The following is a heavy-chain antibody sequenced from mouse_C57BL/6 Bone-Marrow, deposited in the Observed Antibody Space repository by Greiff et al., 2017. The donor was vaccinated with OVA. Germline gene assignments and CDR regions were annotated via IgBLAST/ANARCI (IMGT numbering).Heavy chain of an antibody. V-gene: IGHV5-2*01. J-gene: IGHJ3*01. CDR1: EYEFPSHD. Sequence: EVQLVESGGGLVQPGESLKLSCESNEYEFPSHDMSWVRKTPEKRLELVAAINSDGGSTYYPDTMERRFIISRDNAKNTLFLQMTSLRSEDTAMYYCARRNYGSSPAWFAYWGQGTLVTVSA. CDR2: INSDGGST. CDR3: ARRNYGSSPAWFAY. D-gene: IGHD1-1*01.